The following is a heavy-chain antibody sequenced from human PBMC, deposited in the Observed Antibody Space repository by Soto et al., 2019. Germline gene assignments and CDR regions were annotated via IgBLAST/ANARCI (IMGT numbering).Heavy chain of an antibody. D-gene: IGHD3-3*01. CDR1: GFIVSSNQ. CDR2: IYSGHTT. CDR3: VRGPSDHKLRLVEWPYGDY. J-gene: IGHJ4*02. V-gene: IGHV3-53*01. Sequence: GGSLRLSCVASGFIVSSNQMSWVRQAPGKGLEWVSVIYSGHTTYYADSVEGRFAISRDDSKNTLYLQMNSLRVEDTAVYYCVRGPSDHKLRLVEWPYGDYWGQGALVTVSS.